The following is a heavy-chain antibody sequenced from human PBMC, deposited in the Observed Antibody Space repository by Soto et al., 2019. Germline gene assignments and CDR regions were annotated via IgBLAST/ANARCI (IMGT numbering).Heavy chain of an antibody. CDR2: MTPNSGNT. Sequence: QVQLVQSGAEVKKPGASVKVSCKASGYTFTSYDINWVRQATGQGLEYLGWMTPNSGNTAYVQKFQGRVTMTWDTSITTAYRELSSLRSEDTAVYFCARGIKYGAYSRWFDPWGQGTLVTVSS. D-gene: IGHD4-17*01. V-gene: IGHV1-8*01. J-gene: IGHJ5*02. CDR3: ARGIKYGAYSRWFDP. CDR1: GYTFTSYD.